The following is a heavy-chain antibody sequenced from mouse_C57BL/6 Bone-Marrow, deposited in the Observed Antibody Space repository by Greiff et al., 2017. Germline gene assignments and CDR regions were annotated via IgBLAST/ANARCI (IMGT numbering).Heavy chain of an antibody. D-gene: IGHD1-1*01. CDR3: ARNYYGSSYDYFDY. Sequence: QVQLQQSGAELVRPGTSVKVSCKASGYAFTNYLIEWVKQRPGQGLEWIGVINPGSGGTNYNEKFKGKATLTADKSSSNAYMQLSSLTSEDSAVYFCARNYYGSSYDYFDYWGQGTTLTVSS. CDR1: GYAFTNYL. J-gene: IGHJ2*01. CDR2: INPGSGGT. V-gene: IGHV1-54*01.